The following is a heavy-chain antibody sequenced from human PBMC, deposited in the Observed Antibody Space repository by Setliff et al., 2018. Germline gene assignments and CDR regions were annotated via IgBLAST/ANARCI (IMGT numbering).Heavy chain of an antibody. Sequence: PSETLSLTCAVYGESFNDYWWSWIRQAPDKGLEWIGEINHSGSTNYGPSFQGRAVISVDTSKNQFSLKVTSVTAADTAVYYCARGMVKSGYNYWTFDFWGHGLLVTVSS. D-gene: IGHD5-12*01. CDR1: GESFNDYW. CDR2: INHSGST. V-gene: IGHV4-34*01. CDR3: ARGMVKSGYNYWTFDF. J-gene: IGHJ4*01.